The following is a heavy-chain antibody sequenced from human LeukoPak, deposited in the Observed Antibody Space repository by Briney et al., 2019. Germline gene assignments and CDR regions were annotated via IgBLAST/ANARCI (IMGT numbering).Heavy chain of an antibody. CDR2: IWYDGSNK. V-gene: IGHV3-33*01. CDR1: GFIFSSYG. J-gene: IGHJ4*02. D-gene: IGHD3-10*01. CDR3: ARDLPGRDYYFDY. Sequence: PGGSLRLSCAASGFIFSSYGMHWVRQAPGKGLEWVAVIWYDGSNKYYADSVKGRFTISRDNSKNTVYLQMNSLRAGDTAVYYCARDLPGRDYYFDYWGQGTLVTVSS.